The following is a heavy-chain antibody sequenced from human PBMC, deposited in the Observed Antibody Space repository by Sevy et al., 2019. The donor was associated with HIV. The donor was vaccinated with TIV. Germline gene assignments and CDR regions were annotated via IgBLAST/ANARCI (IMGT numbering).Heavy chain of an antibody. V-gene: IGHV3-53*01. Sequence: GGSLRRSCAASGFTVSDNYMSWVRQAPGKGLEWVSVIYSDGSTDYADSVKGRFTISRDNSKNTLYLQMNSLRAEDTAVYYCANHASDYDSSGYLERDAFDIWGQGTMVTVSS. J-gene: IGHJ3*02. CDR2: IYSDGST. D-gene: IGHD3-22*01. CDR3: ANHASDYDSSGYLERDAFDI. CDR1: GFTVSDNY.